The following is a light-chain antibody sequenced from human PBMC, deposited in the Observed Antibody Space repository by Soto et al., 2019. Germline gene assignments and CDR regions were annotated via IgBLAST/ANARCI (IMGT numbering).Light chain of an antibody. CDR2: KDT. J-gene: IGLJ1*01. Sequence: SYELTQPPSVSVFPGQTGRITCFGDALSKQYVSWYQQRPGQAPVLVIYKDTERPSGIPERFSGSTSGTTVTLTIGGVQAEDEADYFCQSADNSGSNYVFGTGTKVTVL. CDR1: ALSKQY. CDR3: QSADNSGSNYV. V-gene: IGLV3-25*03.